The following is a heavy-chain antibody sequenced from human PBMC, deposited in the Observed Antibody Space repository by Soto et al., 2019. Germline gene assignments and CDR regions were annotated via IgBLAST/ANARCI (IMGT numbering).Heavy chain of an antibody. CDR2: ISAYNGNT. J-gene: IGHJ6*02. CDR3: GRGRGLEGGPLRYMDV. Sequence: VQLVQSGAEVKKPGASVKVSCKASGYTFTSYGISWVRQAPGQGLEWMGWISAYNGNTNYAQKLQGRVTMTTDTPTSTAYMERRSLRSDYTAVYYWGRGRGLEGGPLRYMDVWGQGTTVTVSS. CDR1: GYTFTSYG. V-gene: IGHV1-18*01. D-gene: IGHD2-8*01.